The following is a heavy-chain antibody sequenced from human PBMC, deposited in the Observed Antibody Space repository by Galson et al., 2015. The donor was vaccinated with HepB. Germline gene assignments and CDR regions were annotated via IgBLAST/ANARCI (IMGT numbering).Heavy chain of an antibody. CDR1: GFTFRNYD. V-gene: IGHV3-23*01. Sequence: SLRLSCAASGFTFRNYDMNWVRQAPGKGLECVSVISDGGGRTNYADSVKGRFTISRDNSKNTLYLQMNSLRAEDTAVYYCAKDSSGYSGFDIWGQGTTVIVS. J-gene: IGHJ3*02. CDR3: AKDSSGYSGFDI. CDR2: ISDGGGRT. D-gene: IGHD3-22*01.